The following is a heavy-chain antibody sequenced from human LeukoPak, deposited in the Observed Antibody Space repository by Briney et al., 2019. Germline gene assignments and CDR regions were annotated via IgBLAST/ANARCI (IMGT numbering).Heavy chain of an antibody. Sequence: PSETLSLTCTVSGGSISNYYWTWIRQPAGKGLEWIGRIYTSGGTNYNPSLKSRVTMSVDTSTNQFSLKLSSVTAADTAMYYCARAAEYSSGWYLFAFWGQGILVTVSA. J-gene: IGHJ4*02. V-gene: IGHV4-4*07. CDR2: IYTSGGT. D-gene: IGHD6-19*01. CDR1: GGSISNYY. CDR3: ARAAEYSSGWYLFAF.